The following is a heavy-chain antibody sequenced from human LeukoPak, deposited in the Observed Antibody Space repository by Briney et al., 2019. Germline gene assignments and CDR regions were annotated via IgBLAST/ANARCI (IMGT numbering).Heavy chain of an antibody. Sequence: GASVKVSCKASGYTFTGYYMHWVRQAPGQGLEWMGWINPNSGGTNYAQKFQGRVTMTRDTSISTAYMELSRLRSDDTAVYYCASKAVAGSYYYMDVWGKGTTVTVSS. CDR3: ASKAVAGSYYYMDV. CDR2: INPNSGGT. D-gene: IGHD6-19*01. J-gene: IGHJ6*03. V-gene: IGHV1-2*02. CDR1: GYTFTGYY.